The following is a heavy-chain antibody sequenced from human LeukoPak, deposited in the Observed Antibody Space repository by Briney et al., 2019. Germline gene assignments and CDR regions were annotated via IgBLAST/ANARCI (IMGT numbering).Heavy chain of an antibody. CDR3: AKEGYYYDSSGYRMDYFDY. CDR2: ISYDGSNK. D-gene: IGHD3-22*01. CDR1: GFTFSSYG. V-gene: IGHV3-30*18. J-gene: IGHJ4*02. Sequence: GGSLRLSCAASGFTFSSYGMHWVRQAPGKGLEWVAVISYDGSNKYYADSVKGRFTISRDNSKNTLYLQMNSLRAEDTAVYYCAKEGYYYDSSGYRMDYFDYWGQGTLVTVSP.